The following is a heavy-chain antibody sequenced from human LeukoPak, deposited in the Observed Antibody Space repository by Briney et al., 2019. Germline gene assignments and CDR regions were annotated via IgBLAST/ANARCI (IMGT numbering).Heavy chain of an antibody. Sequence: GGSLRLSCAASGFTFSNYAVNCVRQAPGEGLEWVSPITGSGGSTFYAYSVKGRFTISRDNSMDTLYLQMSSLRAEDTAVYYCAKDRGRYYDSSGYYWGYYFDSWGQGILVTVST. CDR2: ITGSGGST. CDR3: AKDRGRYYDSSGYYWGYYFDS. V-gene: IGHV3-23*01. D-gene: IGHD3-22*01. J-gene: IGHJ4*02. CDR1: GFTFSNYA.